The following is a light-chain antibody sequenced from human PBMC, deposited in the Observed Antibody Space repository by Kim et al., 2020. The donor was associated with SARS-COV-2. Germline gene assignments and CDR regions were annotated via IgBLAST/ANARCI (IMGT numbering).Light chain of an antibody. Sequence: GQRVTISCSGSNSNIGSNTVNWYQQVPGTAPKLLIYLNSQRPSGVPDRFPGSKSGTSASLAISGLQSEDEADYYCATWDDSPDGPVFGGGTQLTVL. CDR1: NSNIGSNT. V-gene: IGLV1-44*01. J-gene: IGLJ2*01. CDR3: ATWDDSPDGPV. CDR2: LNS.